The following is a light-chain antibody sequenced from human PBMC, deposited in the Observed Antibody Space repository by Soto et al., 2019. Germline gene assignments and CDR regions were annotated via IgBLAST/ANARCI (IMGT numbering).Light chain of an antibody. J-gene: IGKJ5*01. Sequence: PGERATLSCWASETVATNLAWYQQKPGQAPRLLISGASTRATGIPDRFSGSGSGTDFTLTISRLEPEDFAVYYCQQYDNSPFTFGQGTRLENK. CDR1: ETVATN. V-gene: IGKV3-20*01. CDR3: QQYDNSPFT. CDR2: GAS.